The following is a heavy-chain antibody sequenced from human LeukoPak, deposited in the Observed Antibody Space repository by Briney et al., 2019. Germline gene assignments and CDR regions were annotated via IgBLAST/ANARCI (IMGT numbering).Heavy chain of an antibody. J-gene: IGHJ4*02. Sequence: SETLSLTCTVSGGSVSSGSYYWSWIRQPPGRGLEGIGYVYYSGSTNYNPSLKRRVTIPVDTSKIQFSLKLSSVTAADTAVYYCARGEDSYFDYWGQRTLVTVSS. CDR2: VYYSGST. V-gene: IGHV4-61*01. CDR3: ARGEDSYFDY. CDR1: GGSVSSGSYY.